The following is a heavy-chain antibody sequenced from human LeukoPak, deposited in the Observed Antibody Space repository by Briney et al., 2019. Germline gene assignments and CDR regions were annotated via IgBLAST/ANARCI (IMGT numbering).Heavy chain of an antibody. Sequence: GTSLRLSCAASGFTFRNYGMHWVRQAPGKGLEWVAVIWYDGSNKYYADSVKGRFTISRDNSKNTLYLQMNSLRAEDTAVYYCARGDIVVVPAANAFDIWGQGTMVTVSS. CDR2: IWYDGSNK. CDR3: ARGDIVVVPAANAFDI. CDR1: GFTFRNYG. J-gene: IGHJ3*02. V-gene: IGHV3-33*01. D-gene: IGHD2-2*01.